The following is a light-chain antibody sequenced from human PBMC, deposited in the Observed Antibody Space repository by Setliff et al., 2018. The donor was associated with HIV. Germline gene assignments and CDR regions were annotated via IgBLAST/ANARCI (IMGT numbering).Light chain of an antibody. CDR3: SSFTSSDTVV. J-gene: IGLJ2*01. V-gene: IGLV2-14*02. Sequence: QSALTQPASVSGSPGQSITISCTGTSSDIGRYNLVSWYQQYPGKAPKLMIYQATKRPSGVSNRFSGSKSGNTASLTISGLQAEDEGDYYCSSFTSSDTVVFGGGTKVTVL. CDR2: QAT. CDR1: SSDIGRYNL.